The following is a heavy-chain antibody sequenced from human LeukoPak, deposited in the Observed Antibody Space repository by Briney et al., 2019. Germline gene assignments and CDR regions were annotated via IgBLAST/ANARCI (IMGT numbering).Heavy chain of an antibody. Sequence: ASVKVSCKASGYTFTDYYIHWVRQAPGQGLEWMGWINPNSGGTNYAQEFQGRVTVTRDTSISTAYMELARLRSDDTAVYYCARDLLGRAVDLDYWGQGTLVTVSS. D-gene: IGHD2/OR15-2a*01. CDR2: INPNSGGT. J-gene: IGHJ4*02. CDR1: GYTFTDYY. V-gene: IGHV1-2*02. CDR3: ARDLLGRAVDLDY.